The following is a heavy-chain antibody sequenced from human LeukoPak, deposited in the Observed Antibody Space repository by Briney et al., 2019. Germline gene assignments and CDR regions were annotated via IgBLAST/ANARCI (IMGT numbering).Heavy chain of an antibody. J-gene: IGHJ3*02. D-gene: IGHD3-22*01. CDR2: IYYSGST. Sequence: SETLSLTCTVSGGSIYSGDYYWSWIRQPQGKGLEWIGYIYYSGSTYYNPSLKSRVTISVDTSKNQFSLKLSSVTAADTAVYYCAKQWLRNALDIWGQGTMVTVSS. CDR3: AKQWLRNALDI. V-gene: IGHV4-30-4*01. CDR1: GGSIYSGDYY.